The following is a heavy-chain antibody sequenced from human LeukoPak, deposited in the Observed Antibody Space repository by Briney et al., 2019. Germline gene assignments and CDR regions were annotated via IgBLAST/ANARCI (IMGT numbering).Heavy chain of an antibody. J-gene: IGHJ4*02. Sequence: GGSLRLSCAASGFTFSSYGMHWVRQAPGKGLEWVAVISYDGSNKYYADSVKGRFTISRDNSKNTLYLQMNSLRAEDTAVYYCAKSGGEVAGDYWGQGTLVTVSS. CDR1: GFTFSSYG. CDR3: AKSGGEVAGDY. CDR2: ISYDGSNK. D-gene: IGHD6-19*01. V-gene: IGHV3-30*18.